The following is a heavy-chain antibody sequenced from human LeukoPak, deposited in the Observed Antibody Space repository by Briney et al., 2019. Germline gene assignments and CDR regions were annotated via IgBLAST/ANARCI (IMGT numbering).Heavy chain of an antibody. CDR3: MPATGY. Sequence: GGSLRLSCVASGFAFSDDSMNWVRQPPGKGLEWVANINPDGSEKYYVDSVKGRFTISRDNANNLLFLQMSSLRAEDTAICYCMPATGYWGQGTLVAVSS. D-gene: IGHD2-15*01. CDR1: GFAFSDDS. CDR2: INPDGSEK. V-gene: IGHV3-7*01. J-gene: IGHJ4*02.